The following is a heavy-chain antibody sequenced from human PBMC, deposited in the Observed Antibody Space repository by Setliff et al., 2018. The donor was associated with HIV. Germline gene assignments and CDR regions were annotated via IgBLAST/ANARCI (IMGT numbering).Heavy chain of an antibody. CDR1: GDSNSSGGHY. CDR2: IHYSGST. J-gene: IGHJ4*02. V-gene: IGHV4-30-4*08. D-gene: IGHD3-22*01. CDR3: ASRDTSRYFDDY. Sequence: SETLSLTCSVSGDSNSSGGHYWSWIRQSPGKGLEWIGYIHYSGSTYFNPSLKSRVSISTDTSKNQFSLKLTSVTAADTAVYYCASRDTSRYFDDYWGQGTLVTVSS.